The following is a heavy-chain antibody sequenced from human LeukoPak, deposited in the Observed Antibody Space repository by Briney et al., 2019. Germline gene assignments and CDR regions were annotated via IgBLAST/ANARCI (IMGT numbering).Heavy chain of an antibody. V-gene: IGHV4-38-2*02. CDR2: TYHSGSP. CDR3: ARLSPPY. Sequence: KPSETLSLTXTVSGYSICSGYYWGWIREPPGKGLERIGSTYHSGSPYYNPSLKSRVTISVDTSKNQFSLKLSSVTAADTAVYYCARLSPPYWGQGTLVTVSS. CDR1: GYSICSGYY. J-gene: IGHJ4*02. D-gene: IGHD3-16*02.